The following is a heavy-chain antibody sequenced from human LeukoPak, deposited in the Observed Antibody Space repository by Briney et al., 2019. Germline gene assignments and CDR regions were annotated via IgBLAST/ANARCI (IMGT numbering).Heavy chain of an antibody. CDR1: GLTFSDYY. Sequence: GGSLRLSCATSGLTFSDYYMSWIRQAPGKGLKWISYISSNGRTIYYADSVKGRFTISRDNARKSVYLQMNSLRAEDTAIYYCARTQQWLVSGFDPWGQGTLVTVSS. CDR2: ISSNGRTI. CDR3: ARTQQWLVSGFDP. J-gene: IGHJ5*02. D-gene: IGHD6-19*01. V-gene: IGHV3-11*01.